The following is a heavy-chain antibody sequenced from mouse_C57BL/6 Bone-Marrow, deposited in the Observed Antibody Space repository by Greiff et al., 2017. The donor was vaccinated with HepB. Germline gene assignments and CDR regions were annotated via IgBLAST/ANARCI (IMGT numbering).Heavy chain of an antibody. CDR2: IDPNSGGT. CDR3: ARPLLTGTRAWFAY. Sequence: VQLQQPGAELVKPGASVKLSCKASGYTFTSYWMHWVKQRPGRGLEWIGRIDPNSGGTKYNEKFKSKAILTVDKPSSTAYMQLSSLTSEDSAVYYCARPLLTGTRAWFAYWGQGTLVTVSA. D-gene: IGHD4-1*01. V-gene: IGHV1-72*01. CDR1: GYTFTSYW. J-gene: IGHJ3*01.